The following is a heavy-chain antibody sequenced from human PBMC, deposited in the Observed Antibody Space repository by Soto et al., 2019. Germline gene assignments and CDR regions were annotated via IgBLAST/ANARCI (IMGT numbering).Heavy chain of an antibody. CDR3: ATGPLDY. CDR2: IDGDGSEK. CDR1: GLTFRSYW. Sequence: PXGSLILSCTVTGLTFRSYWMNWVRQAPGGGLEWVANIDGDGSEKTYADSIRGRFTISRNNVKNSLDLQMSNLRVGDTAMYYCATGPLDYWGQGTLVTVSS. D-gene: IGHD3-10*01. V-gene: IGHV3-7*03. J-gene: IGHJ4*02.